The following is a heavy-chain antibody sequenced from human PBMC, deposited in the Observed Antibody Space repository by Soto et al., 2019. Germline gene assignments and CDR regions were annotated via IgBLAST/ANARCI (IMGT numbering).Heavy chain of an antibody. CDR1: GYSFTSYW. D-gene: IGHD3-3*01. CDR3: ASSTLFGVVINYGMDV. CDR2: IDPSDSYT. J-gene: IGHJ6*02. Sequence: GESLKISCKGSGYSFTSYWISWVRQMPGKGLEWMGRIDPSDSYTNYSPSFQGHVTISADKSISTAYLQWSSLKASDTAMYYCASSTLFGVVINYGMDVWGQGXTVTVSS. V-gene: IGHV5-10-1*01.